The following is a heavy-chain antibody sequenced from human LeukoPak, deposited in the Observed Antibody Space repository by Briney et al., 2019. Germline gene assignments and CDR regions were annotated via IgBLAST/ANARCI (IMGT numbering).Heavy chain of an antibody. CDR2: IYSGGST. CDR1: GFTFSSNY. D-gene: IGHD3-9*01. CDR3: ARALYYDILTGYLDAHYYFDY. V-gene: IGHV3-66*01. J-gene: IGHJ4*02. Sequence: PGGSLRLSCAASGFTFSSNYMSWVRQAPGKGLEWVSVIYSGGSTYYADSVKGRFTISRDNSRNTLYLQMNSLRAEDTAVYYCARALYYDILTGYLDAHYYFDYWGQGTLVTVSS.